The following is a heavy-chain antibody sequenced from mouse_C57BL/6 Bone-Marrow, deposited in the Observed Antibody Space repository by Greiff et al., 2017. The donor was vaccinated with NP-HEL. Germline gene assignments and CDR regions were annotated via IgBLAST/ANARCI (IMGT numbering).Heavy chain of an antibody. V-gene: IGHV1-81*01. J-gene: IGHJ3*01. CDR2: IYPRSGNT. CDR3: EREYSSSPFAC. Sequence: QVQLQQSGAELARPGASVKLSCKASGYTFTSYGISWVKQRTGQGLEWIGEIYPRSGNTDYYEKFKGKATLTADKSSSTAYMELRSLTSEDSAVYFCEREYSSSPFACWGQGTLVTVSA. CDR1: GYTFTSYG. D-gene: IGHD1-1*01.